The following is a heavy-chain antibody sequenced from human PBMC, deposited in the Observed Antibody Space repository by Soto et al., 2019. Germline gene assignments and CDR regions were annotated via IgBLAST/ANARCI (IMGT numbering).Heavy chain of an antibody. J-gene: IGHJ6*02. V-gene: IGHV1-18*04. CDR2: ISTYNGNT. CDR1: GYRFTTYG. Sequence: QFQLPQSGAEVKKPGASVKGSCKHSGYRFTTYGITWVRLAPGQVLEWLGGISTYNGNTDYAQNLQDRVTMTTETSTSTAYMEVTSLTSDDTAVYYCARGLGTNGLDVWGQGTTVTV. D-gene: IGHD7-27*01. CDR3: ARGLGTNGLDV.